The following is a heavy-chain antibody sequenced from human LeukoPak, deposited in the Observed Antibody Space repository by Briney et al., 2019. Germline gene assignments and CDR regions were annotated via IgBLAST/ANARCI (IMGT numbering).Heavy chain of an antibody. CDR1: GFTFSSYG. J-gene: IGHJ4*02. V-gene: IGHV3-30*18. CDR2: ISYDGSNK. D-gene: IGHD3-10*01. CDR3: AKDGRNYYGSGSPTFDY. Sequence: PGGSLRLSCAASGFTFSSYGMHWVRQAPGKGLEWVAVISYDGSNKYYADSVKGRFTISRDNSKNTLYLQMNSLRAEDAAVYYCAKDGRNYYGSGSPTFDYWGQGTLVTVSS.